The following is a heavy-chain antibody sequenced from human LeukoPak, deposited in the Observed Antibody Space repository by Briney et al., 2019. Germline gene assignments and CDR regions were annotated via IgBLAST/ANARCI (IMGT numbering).Heavy chain of an antibody. D-gene: IGHD6-19*01. V-gene: IGHV3-33*01. CDR3: SIVAVASGFDY. CDR2: IKYDGSNK. CDR1: GFTLFSSYD. Sequence: GRSLRLSCAPSGFTLFSSYDMHWARQAPGKGLEWVAIIKYDGSNKYYLDSVKGRFTISRDNSRNTLYLQMNSLRVEDTAVYYCSIVAVASGFDYWGRGALVTVSS. J-gene: IGHJ4*02.